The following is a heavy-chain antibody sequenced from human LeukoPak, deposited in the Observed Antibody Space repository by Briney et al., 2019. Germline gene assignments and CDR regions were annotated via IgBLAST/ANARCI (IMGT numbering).Heavy chain of an antibody. CDR2: ISSSSSTI. Sequence: GGSLRLSCAASGFTFSSYSMNWVRQAPGKGLEWVSYISSSSSTIYYADSVKGRFTISRDNAKNSLYLQMNSLRAEDTAVYYCARDRYYYDSSGRPFDYWGQGTLVTVSS. D-gene: IGHD3-22*01. J-gene: IGHJ4*02. V-gene: IGHV3-48*04. CDR1: GFTFSSYS. CDR3: ARDRYYYDSSGRPFDY.